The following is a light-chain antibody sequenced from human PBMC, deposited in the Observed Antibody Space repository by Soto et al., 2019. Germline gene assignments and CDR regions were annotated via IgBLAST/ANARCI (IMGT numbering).Light chain of an antibody. CDR1: QSVSSSY. J-gene: IGKJ5*01. Sequence: PGESVTLSCRASQSVSSSYLTWYQQKPGQAPRLLIYGASTRATSIPSRFSGSGSGTDFTLTISSLQPEDVATYFCQKYNSALTFGQGTRLEIK. CDR2: GAS. V-gene: IGKV3D-7*01. CDR3: QKYNSALT.